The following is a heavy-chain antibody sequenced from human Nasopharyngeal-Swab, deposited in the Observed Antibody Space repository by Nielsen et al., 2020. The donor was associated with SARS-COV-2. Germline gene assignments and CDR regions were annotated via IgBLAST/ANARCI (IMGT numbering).Heavy chain of an antibody. D-gene: IGHD6-13*01. V-gene: IGHV1-46*01. CDR1: GYTFTSYY. Sequence: ASVKVSCKASGYTFTSYYMHWVRQAPGQGLEWMGVITPSGGATNYARKFRGRLTMTRDPSTSTLYLDLSSLKSEDTAVYFCASEPGGMAAPGRHFDPWGQGTLVTVSS. CDR3: ASEPGGMAAPGRHFDP. J-gene: IGHJ5*02. CDR2: ITPSGGAT.